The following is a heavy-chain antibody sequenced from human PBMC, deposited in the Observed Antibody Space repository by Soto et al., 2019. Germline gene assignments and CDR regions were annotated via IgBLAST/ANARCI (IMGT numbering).Heavy chain of an antibody. CDR2: IYHSGST. D-gene: IGHD3-22*01. CDR1: GGSISSSNW. J-gene: IGHJ4*02. V-gene: IGHV4-4*02. CDR3: ARDIGYDSSGYTFDY. Sequence: PSETLSLTCAVSGGSISSSNWWSWVRQPPGKGLEWIGEIYHSGSTNYNPSLKSRVTISVDKSKNQFSLKLSSVTAADTAVYYCARDIGYDSSGYTFDYWGQGTLVTVSS.